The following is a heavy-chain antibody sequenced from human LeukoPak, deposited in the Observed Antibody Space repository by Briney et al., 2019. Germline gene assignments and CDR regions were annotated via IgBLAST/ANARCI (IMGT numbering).Heavy chain of an antibody. CDR1: GFTFSAYS. CDR3: ARHYSGYYLGAFDI. J-gene: IGHJ3*02. V-gene: IGHV3-48*01. CDR2: ISSSSSSI. Sequence: PGGSLRLSCAASGFTFSAYSMTWVRQAPGKGLEWVSYISSSSSSIHYADSVKGRFTISRDNVKSPLHLQINSLRVEDTAVYYCARHYSGYYLGAFDIWGQGTMVTVSS. D-gene: IGHD3-22*01.